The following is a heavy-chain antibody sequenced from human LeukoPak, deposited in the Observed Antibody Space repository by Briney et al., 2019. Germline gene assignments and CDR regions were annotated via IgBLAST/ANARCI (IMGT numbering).Heavy chain of an antibody. CDR3: ARAFQELPQLYYYYYMDV. CDR2: ISSSGSTK. CDR1: GFTFSSYE. V-gene: IGHV3-48*03. Sequence: GGSLRLSCAASGFTFSSYEMNWVRQAPGKGLEWVSYISSSGSTKYYADSVKGRFTSSRDNAKNSLYLQTNSLRAEDTAVYYCARAFQELPQLYYYYYMDVWGKGTTVTVSS. D-gene: IGHD6-13*01. J-gene: IGHJ6*03.